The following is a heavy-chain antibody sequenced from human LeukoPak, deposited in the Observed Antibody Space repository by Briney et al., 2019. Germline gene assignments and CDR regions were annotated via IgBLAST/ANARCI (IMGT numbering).Heavy chain of an antibody. D-gene: IGHD1-26*01. CDR3: AKDRPPPLSGSYLY. J-gene: IGHJ4*02. Sequence: GGSLGLSCAASGFNFANHAMSWVRQAPGKGLEWVSAISGSGGSTYYADSVKGRFTISRDNSKNTLYLQMNSLRAEDTAVYYCAKDRPPPLSGSYLYWGQGTLVTVSS. CDR1: GFNFANHA. V-gene: IGHV3-23*01. CDR2: ISGSGGST.